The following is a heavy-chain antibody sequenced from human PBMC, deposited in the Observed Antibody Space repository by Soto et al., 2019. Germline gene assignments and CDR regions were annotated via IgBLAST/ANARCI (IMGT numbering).Heavy chain of an antibody. J-gene: IGHJ6*02. Sequence: QVQLVQSGAEVKKPGSSVKVSCKASGGAFSSYAISWVRQAPGQGLEWMGGIIPSFGTANYAQKFQGRVTITADESTSTAYMELSSLRSEDTAVYYCARDLVLRFLDYYYYGMDVWGQGTTVTVSS. CDR3: ARDLVLRFLDYYYYGMDV. CDR1: GGAFSSYA. V-gene: IGHV1-69*12. CDR2: IIPSFGTA. D-gene: IGHD3-3*01.